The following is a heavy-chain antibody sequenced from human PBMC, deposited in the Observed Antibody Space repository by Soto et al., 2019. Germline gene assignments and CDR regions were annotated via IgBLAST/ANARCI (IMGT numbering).Heavy chain of an antibody. CDR3: ARPYSGGPNDPFDV. CDR1: GYSFTNYW. V-gene: IGHV5-51*01. D-gene: IGHD1-26*01. J-gene: IGHJ3*01. Sequence: PGESLKISCQTSGYSFTNYWIGWVRQMPGKGLEWMGIIYPGDSRAIYSPSFQGQVTMSADKSISTAYLQWSSLKASDTAMYYCARPYSGGPNDPFDVWGQGTMVTVSS. CDR2: IYPGDSRA.